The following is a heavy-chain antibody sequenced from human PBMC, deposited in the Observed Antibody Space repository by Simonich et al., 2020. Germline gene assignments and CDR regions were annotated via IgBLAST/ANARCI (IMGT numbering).Heavy chain of an antibody. CDR2: IKQDGSEK. Sequence: EVQLVESGGGLVQPGGSLRLSCAASGFTFISYWMSWVRQAPGKGLEWVANIKQDGSEKSYVDAGKGRFTISRDNAKNSLYLQMNSLRAEDTAVYYCARDGLGTAYYYYMDVWGKGTTVTVSS. CDR3: ARDGLGTAYYYYMDV. D-gene: IGHD7-27*01. V-gene: IGHV3-7*01. J-gene: IGHJ6*03. CDR1: GFTFISYW.